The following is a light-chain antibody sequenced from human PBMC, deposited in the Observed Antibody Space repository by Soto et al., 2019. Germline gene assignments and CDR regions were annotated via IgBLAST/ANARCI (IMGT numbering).Light chain of an antibody. J-gene: IGKJ2*01. V-gene: IGKV3-20*01. CDR3: QQYGSSPYT. CDR1: QSVSSSY. Sequence: EIVLTQSPGTLSLSPGERATLSCRASQSVSSSYLAWYQQKPGQAPRLLIYGASSRATGIPDRFSGSGSGTDSTLTISRLEPEDFAVYYCQQYGSSPYTFGQVTKLEIK. CDR2: GAS.